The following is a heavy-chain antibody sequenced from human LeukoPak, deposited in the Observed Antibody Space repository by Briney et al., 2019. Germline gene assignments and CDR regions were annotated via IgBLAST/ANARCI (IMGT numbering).Heavy chain of an antibody. V-gene: IGHV4-39*01. D-gene: IGHD5-18*01. CDR1: GGSISSSSYY. J-gene: IGHJ4*02. Sequence: PSETLSLTCTVSGGSISSSSYYRDWIRQPPGMGLEWIGTIYYSGSTYYNPSLKSRVTISVDTSKNQFSLNLSSATAADTAVYYCATHAKYSYGLISPFDYWGQGTLVTVSS. CDR2: IYYSGST. CDR3: ATHAKYSYGLISPFDY.